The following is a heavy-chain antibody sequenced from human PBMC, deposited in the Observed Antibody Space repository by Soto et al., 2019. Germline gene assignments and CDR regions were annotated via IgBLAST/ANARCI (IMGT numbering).Heavy chain of an antibody. D-gene: IGHD3-10*01. J-gene: IGHJ5*01. CDR3: ARDVSWCGELS. CDR2: INNDGTNT. Sequence: PGGSLRLSCAASGFTFRNSWMHWVRQAPGKGLVWVSRINNDGTNTDYADPVKGRFTISRDNAKNTVYLQVNNLRAEDTAVYYCARDVSWCGELSWGQGTLVTVSS. V-gene: IGHV3-74*01. CDR1: GFTFRNSW.